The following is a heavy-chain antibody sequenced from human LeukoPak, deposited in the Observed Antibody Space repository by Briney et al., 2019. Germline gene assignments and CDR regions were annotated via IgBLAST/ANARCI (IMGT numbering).Heavy chain of an antibody. J-gene: IGHJ6*02. V-gene: IGHV4-34*01. CDR2: INHSGST. CDR3: ARSGDARGYYYYGMDV. Sequence: SETLSLTCAVYGGSFSGYYWSWIRQPPGKGLEWIGEINHSGSTNYNPSLKSRVTISVDTSKNQISLQLSSVTAADTAVYYCARSGDARGYYYYGMDVWGQGTTVTVSS. D-gene: IGHD4-17*01. CDR1: GGSFSGYY.